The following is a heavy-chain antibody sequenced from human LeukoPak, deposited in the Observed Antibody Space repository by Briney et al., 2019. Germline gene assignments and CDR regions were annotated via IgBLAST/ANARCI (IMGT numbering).Heavy chain of an antibody. V-gene: IGHV3-23*01. CDR3: AKGGCSGGSCYYPYYFDY. CDR2: ISGSGGST. D-gene: IGHD2-15*01. J-gene: IGHJ4*02. CDR1: GFTFSSYA. Sequence: GGSLRLSCAASGFTFSSYAMSWVRQAPGKGPEWVSAISGSGGSTYYADSVKGRFTISRDNSKNTLYLQMNSLRAEDTAVYYCAKGGCSGGSCYYPYYFDYWGQGTLVTVSS.